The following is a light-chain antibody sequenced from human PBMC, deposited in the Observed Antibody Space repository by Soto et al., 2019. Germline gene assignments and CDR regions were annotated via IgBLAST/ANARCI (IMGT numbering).Light chain of an antibody. CDR3: NSDTSTNTYV. J-gene: IGLJ1*01. CDR2: EVR. Sequence: QSALTQPASVPGSPGQAITISCSGSSSDVGAHNFVSWYQHHPGKAPKLMIYEVRNRPSWLSNRFSGSKSGNTASLTISGLQAEDESDYYCNSDTSTNTYVFGSGTKVTVL. CDR1: SSDVGAHNF. V-gene: IGLV2-14*01.